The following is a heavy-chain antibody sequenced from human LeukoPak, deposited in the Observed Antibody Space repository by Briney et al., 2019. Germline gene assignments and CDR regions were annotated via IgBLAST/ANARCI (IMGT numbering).Heavy chain of an antibody. V-gene: IGHV3-21*01. D-gene: IGHD1-1*01. J-gene: IGHJ5*02. CDR2: ISSSSSYI. CDR3: ARVDGLERSWFDP. CDR1: GFTFSSYS. Sequence: GGSLRLSCAASGFTFSSYSMNWVRQAPGKGLEWVSSISSSSSYIYYADSVKGRFTISRDNAKNSLYLQMNSLRAEDTAVYYCARVDGLERSWFDPWGQGTLVTVSS.